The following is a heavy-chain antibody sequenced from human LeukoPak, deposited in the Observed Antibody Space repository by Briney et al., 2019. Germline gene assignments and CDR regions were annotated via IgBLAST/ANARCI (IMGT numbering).Heavy chain of an antibody. CDR3: ARVGGGTMVRGVIDH. D-gene: IGHD3-10*01. J-gene: IGHJ4*02. Sequence: GALRLSCAASGFTFCSYSMNWVRQAPGKGLEWVSSISSSSSYIYYADSVKGRFTISRDNAKNSLYLQMNSLRAEDTAVYYCARVGGGTMVRGVIDHWGQGTLVTVSS. CDR1: GFTFCSYS. CDR2: ISSSSSYI. V-gene: IGHV3-21*01.